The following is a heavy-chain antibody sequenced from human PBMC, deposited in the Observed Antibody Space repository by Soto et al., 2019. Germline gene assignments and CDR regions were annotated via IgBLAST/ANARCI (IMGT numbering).Heavy chain of an antibody. V-gene: IGHV1-69*13. CDR3: ARDRVQYCYSDVEYYYYGMDV. J-gene: IGHJ6*02. Sequence: SVKVSCKASGSTFSSYAISWVRQAPGQGLEWMGGIIPIFGTANYAQKFQGRVTITADESTSTAYMELSSLRSEDTAVYYCARDRVQYCYSDVEYYYYGMDVWGQGTTVTVSS. CDR1: GSTFSSYA. D-gene: IGHD2-2*02. CDR2: IIPIFGTA.